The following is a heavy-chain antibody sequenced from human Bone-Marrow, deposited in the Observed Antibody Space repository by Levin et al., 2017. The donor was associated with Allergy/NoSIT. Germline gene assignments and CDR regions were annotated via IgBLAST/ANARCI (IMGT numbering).Heavy chain of an antibody. Sequence: GGSLRLSCKASGYTFTGYYMHWVRQAPGQGLEWMGWINPNSGGTNYAQKFQGRVTMTRDTSISTAYMELSRLRSDDTAVYYCARVAGGVVVPAAMGFDYWGQGTLVTVSS. J-gene: IGHJ4*02. CDR1: GYTFTGYY. V-gene: IGHV1-2*02. CDR3: ARVAGGVVVPAAMGFDY. CDR2: INPNSGGT. D-gene: IGHD2-2*01.